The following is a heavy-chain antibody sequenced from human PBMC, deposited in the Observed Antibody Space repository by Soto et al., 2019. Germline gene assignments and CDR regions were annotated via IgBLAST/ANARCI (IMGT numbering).Heavy chain of an antibody. CDR1: GYTFISYD. Sequence: ASVKVSCKASGYTFISYDINWVRQATGQGLEWMGWMNPNSGNTGYAQKFQGRVTMTRNTSISTAYMELSSLRSEDTAVYYCARDRGSSRHHNMDVWGKGTTVTVSS. D-gene: IGHD6-13*01. CDR3: ARDRGSSRHHNMDV. CDR2: MNPNSGNT. V-gene: IGHV1-8*01. J-gene: IGHJ6*03.